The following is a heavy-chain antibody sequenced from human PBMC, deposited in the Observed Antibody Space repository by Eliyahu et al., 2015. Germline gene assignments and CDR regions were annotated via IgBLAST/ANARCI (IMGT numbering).Heavy chain of an antibody. V-gene: IGHV4-31*03. CDR2: MSSSGNT. Sequence: QVQLQESGPGLVKPSQTLSLXCXVSXGXIXXXGYFWSWIRQHPGMGLEWIGYMSSSGNTYYSPSLKSRVTMSGDTSKNQLSLELTSVTAADTAVYYCARLPCSTSCSFGGAFDIWGQGTMVTVSS. CDR3: ARLPCSTSCSFGGAFDI. CDR1: XGXIXXXGYF. D-gene: IGHD2-2*01. J-gene: IGHJ3*02.